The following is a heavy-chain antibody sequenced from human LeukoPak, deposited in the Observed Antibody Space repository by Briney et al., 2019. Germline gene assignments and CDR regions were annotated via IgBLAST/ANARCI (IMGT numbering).Heavy chain of an antibody. CDR2: INPNSGGT. CDR1: GYTFTSYY. J-gene: IGHJ3*02. D-gene: IGHD6-25*01. CDR3: ASRNLRAYSSVPPGAFDI. Sequence: ASVKVSCKASGYTFTSYYMHWVRQAPGQGLEWMGWINPNSGGTNYAQKFQGRVTMTRDTSISTAYMELSRLRSDDTAVYYCASRNLRAYSSVPPGAFDIWGQGTMVTVSS. V-gene: IGHV1-2*02.